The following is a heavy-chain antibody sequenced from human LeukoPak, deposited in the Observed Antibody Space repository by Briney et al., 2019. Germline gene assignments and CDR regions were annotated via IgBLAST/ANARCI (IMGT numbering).Heavy chain of an antibody. J-gene: IGHJ5*02. Sequence: GGSLRLSCAASGFTFSNYGMHWVRQAPGKGLEWVAFIRYDGSNKYYADSVKGRFTISRDNSKNTLYLQMNSLRAEDTAVYYCAKDQNSNYRPGDPWGQGTLVTVSS. V-gene: IGHV3-30*02. D-gene: IGHD4-11*01. CDR3: AKDQNSNYRPGDP. CDR1: GFTFSNYG. CDR2: IRYDGSNK.